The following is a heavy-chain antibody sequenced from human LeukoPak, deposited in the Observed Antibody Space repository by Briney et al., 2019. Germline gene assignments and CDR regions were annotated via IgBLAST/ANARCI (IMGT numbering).Heavy chain of an antibody. CDR2: IYYSGST. D-gene: IGHD6-13*01. V-gene: IGHV4-4*02. Sequence: SETLSLTCGVSGGSISAINWWSWVRQPPGKGLEWIGEIYYSGSTNYSPSLKSRVTMSVDKSKTQFSLNLSSVTAADTAVYYCARGAAAGSWVYGMDVWGRGTTVTVS. CDR3: ARGAAAGSWVYGMDV. CDR1: GGSISAINW. J-gene: IGHJ6*02.